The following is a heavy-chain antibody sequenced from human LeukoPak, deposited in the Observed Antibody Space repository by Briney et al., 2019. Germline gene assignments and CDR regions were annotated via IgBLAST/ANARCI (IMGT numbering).Heavy chain of an antibody. CDR1: GGSISYY. D-gene: IGHD3-22*01. CDR2: IYYSGST. J-gene: IGHJ4*02. Sequence: SETLSLTCTVSGGSISYYWSWIRQPPGKGLEWIGYIYYSGSTNYNPSLKSRVTISVDTSKNQFSLKLSSVTAADTAVYYCAIATSDSSGYYYFDYWGQGTLVNVSS. V-gene: IGHV4-59*01. CDR3: AIATSDSSGYYYFDY.